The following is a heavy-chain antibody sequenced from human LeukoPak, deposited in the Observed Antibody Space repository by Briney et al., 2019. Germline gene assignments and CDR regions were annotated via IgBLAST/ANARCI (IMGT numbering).Heavy chain of an antibody. J-gene: IGHJ5*02. D-gene: IGHD6-13*01. Sequence: PSETLSLTCAVYGGSFSGYYWSWIRQPPGKGLEWIGEINHSGSTNYNPSLKSRVTISVDTSKNQFSLKLSSVTAADTAVYYCARAENGIAAAGTRWFDPWGQGTLVTVSS. V-gene: IGHV4-34*01. CDR3: ARAENGIAAAGTRWFDP. CDR1: GGSFSGYY. CDR2: INHSGST.